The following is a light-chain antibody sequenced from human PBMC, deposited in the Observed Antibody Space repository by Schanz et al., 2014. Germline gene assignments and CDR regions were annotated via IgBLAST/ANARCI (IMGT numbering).Light chain of an antibody. CDR2: SSN. CDR1: NSNIGSNS. J-gene: IGLJ2*01. CDR3: SSYGGSNFVV. V-gene: IGLV1-44*01. Sequence: QSVLTQPPSASGTPGQRVTVSCSGSNSNIGSNSVNWYQQLPGTAPKLLIYSSNQRPSGVPDRFSGSKSGTSASLAITGLQAEDEADYYCSSYGGSNFVVFGGGTKLTVL.